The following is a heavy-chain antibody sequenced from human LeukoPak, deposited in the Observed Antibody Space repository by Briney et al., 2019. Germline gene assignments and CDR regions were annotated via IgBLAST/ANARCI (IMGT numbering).Heavy chain of an antibody. V-gene: IGHV4-59*04. CDR1: GGSISSYY. CDR2: IYHSGST. Sequence: SETLSLTCTVSGGSISSYYWSWIRQPPRKGLEWIGEIYHSGSTNYNPSLKSRVTISVDKSKNQFSLKLSSVTAADTAVYYCARDSSDYNFDFWGQGTLVTVSS. J-gene: IGHJ4*01. CDR3: ARDSSDYNFDF. D-gene: IGHD3-22*01.